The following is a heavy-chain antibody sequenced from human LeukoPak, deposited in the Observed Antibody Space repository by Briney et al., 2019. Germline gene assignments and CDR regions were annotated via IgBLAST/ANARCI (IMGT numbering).Heavy chain of an antibody. CDR3: AKDQYIAVVVTASGFDP. CDR1: GYTFTSYD. CDR2: MNPNSGNT. V-gene: IGHV1-8*01. D-gene: IGHD2-21*02. Sequence: ASVKVSCKASGYTFTSYDINWVRQATGQGLEWMGWMNPNSGNTGYAQKFQGRVTMTRNTSISTAFMELSSLRSEDTAIYYCAKDQYIAVVVTASGFDPWGQGTLVTVSS. J-gene: IGHJ5*02.